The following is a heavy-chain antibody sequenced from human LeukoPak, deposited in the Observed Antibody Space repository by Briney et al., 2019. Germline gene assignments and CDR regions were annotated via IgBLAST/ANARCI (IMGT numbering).Heavy chain of an antibody. CDR2: IIPIFGTA. CDR1: GGTFSSYA. Sequence: SVKVSCKASGGTFSSYAISWVRQAPGQGLEWMGGIIPIFGTANYAQKFQGRVTITADESTSTAYMELSSLRSEDTAVYYCAREGSGDTAYYYYYYMDVWAKGPRSPSP. J-gene: IGHJ6*03. V-gene: IGHV1-69*13. CDR3: AREGSGDTAYYYYYYMDV. D-gene: IGHD5-18*01.